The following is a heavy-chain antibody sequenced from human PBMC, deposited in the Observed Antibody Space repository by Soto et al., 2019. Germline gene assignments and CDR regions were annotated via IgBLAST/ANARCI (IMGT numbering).Heavy chain of an antibody. Sequence: PSETLSLTCTVSGGSISSSSYYWGWIRQPPGKGLEWIGSIYYSGSTYYNQSLNSRVSISVDTSKNQFSLKLSSVTVADTAVYYCARSIVAVVGANPYWFDPWGQGTLVTVSS. CDR1: GGSISSSSYY. CDR3: ARSIVAVVGANPYWFDP. J-gene: IGHJ5*02. CDR2: IYYSGST. D-gene: IGHD2-15*01. V-gene: IGHV4-39*07.